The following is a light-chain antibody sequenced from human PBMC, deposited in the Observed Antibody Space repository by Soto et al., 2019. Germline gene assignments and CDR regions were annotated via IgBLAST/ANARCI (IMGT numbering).Light chain of an antibody. Sequence: QSALTQPASVSGSPGQSITISCTGTSSDVGGYNYVSWYQQHPVKAPKLMIYDVTNRPSGVSDRFSGSKSGNTASLTISGXXXXXXADYYCSSYTSSSTPYVFGTGTKLTVL. V-gene: IGLV2-14*01. CDR2: DVT. J-gene: IGLJ1*01. CDR3: SSYTSSSTPYV. CDR1: SSDVGGYNY.